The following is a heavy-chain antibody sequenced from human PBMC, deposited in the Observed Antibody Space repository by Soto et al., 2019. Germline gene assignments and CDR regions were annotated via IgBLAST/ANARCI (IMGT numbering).Heavy chain of an antibody. Sequence: GGSLRLSCAASGFTFSSYAMNWVRQAPRKGLEWVSAISGGVGSTNYADSVKGRFTISRDNSKNTLYLQMNSLRAEDTAVYYCATDYYGMDLRGQRTTVTVSS. J-gene: IGHJ6*02. CDR1: GFTFSSYA. CDR2: ISGGVGST. V-gene: IGHV3-23*01. CDR3: ATDYYGMDL.